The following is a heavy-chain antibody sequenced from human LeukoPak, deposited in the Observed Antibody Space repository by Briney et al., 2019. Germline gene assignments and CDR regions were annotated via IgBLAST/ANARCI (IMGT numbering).Heavy chain of an antibody. D-gene: IGHD1-26*01. V-gene: IGHV4-61*02. J-gene: IGHJ4*02. Sequence: SETLSLTCTVSGGSISSGSYYWSWIRQPAGKGLEWIGRIYTSGSTNYNPSLKSRVTMSVDTSKNQFSLKLSSVTAADTAVYYCARGGVGATRPLDYWGQGTLVTVSS. CDR2: IYTSGST. CDR1: GGSISSGSYY. CDR3: ARGGVGATRPLDY.